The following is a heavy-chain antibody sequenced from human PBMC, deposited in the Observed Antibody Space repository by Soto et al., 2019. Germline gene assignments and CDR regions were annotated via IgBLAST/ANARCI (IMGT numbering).Heavy chain of an antibody. Sequence: QVQLVQSGPEVKKPGASVKVSCKASGYTFSRYGISWVRQAPGQGLEWMGWIRVYNGNTKYAQKVQDRVTMTTDTSTSTGYMEVRSLGSGDTAVYFCARKEDFGGYVDHWGQGTLVTVSS. D-gene: IGHD4-17*01. CDR1: GYTFSRYG. J-gene: IGHJ4*02. CDR3: ARKEDFGGYVDH. CDR2: IRVYNGNT. V-gene: IGHV1-18*04.